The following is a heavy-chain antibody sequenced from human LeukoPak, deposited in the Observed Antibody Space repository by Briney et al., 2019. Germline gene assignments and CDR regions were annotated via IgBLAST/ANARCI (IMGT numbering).Heavy chain of an antibody. CDR1: GFTFSSYW. J-gene: IGHJ4*02. CDR2: IKQDGSEK. Sequence: GGSLRLSCAASGFTFSSYWMSWVRQAPGKGLEWVANIKQDGSEKYYVDSVKGRFTISRDNARNSLYLQMNSLRAEDTAVYYCASDPAYGDYDDYWGQGTLVTVSS. D-gene: IGHD4-17*01. V-gene: IGHV3-7*01. CDR3: ASDPAYGDYDDY.